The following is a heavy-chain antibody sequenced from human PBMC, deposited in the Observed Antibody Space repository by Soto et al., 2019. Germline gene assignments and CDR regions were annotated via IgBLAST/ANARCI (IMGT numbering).Heavy chain of an antibody. D-gene: IGHD5-18*01. Sequence: PGGSLRLSCAASGFTFSSYAMSWVRQAPGKGLEWVGRIKSKTDGGTTDYAAPVKGRFTISRDDSKNTLYLQMNSLKTEDTAVYYCTTEVDTAMVSDYWGQGTLVTVSS. CDR3: TTEVDTAMVSDY. J-gene: IGHJ4*02. CDR1: GFTFSSYA. CDR2: IKSKTDGGTT. V-gene: IGHV3-15*01.